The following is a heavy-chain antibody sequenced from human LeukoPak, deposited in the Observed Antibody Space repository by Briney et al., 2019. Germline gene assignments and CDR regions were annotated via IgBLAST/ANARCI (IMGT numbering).Heavy chain of an antibody. D-gene: IGHD4-17*01. V-gene: IGHV4-39*06. J-gene: IGHJ4*02. CDR3: ARDYGDHRVDY. Sequence: PSEALSLTCTVSSGSISSGAYYWGWLRQPPGKGLEWIGTIHYSGKTYYNPPLKSRITISIDTSKKQFALKLSSVTAADTAVYYCARDYGDHRVDYWGQGTLVTVSS. CDR1: SGSISSGAYY. CDR2: IHYSGKT.